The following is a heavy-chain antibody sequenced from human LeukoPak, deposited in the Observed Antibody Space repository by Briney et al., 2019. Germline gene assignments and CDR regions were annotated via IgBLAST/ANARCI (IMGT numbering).Heavy chain of an antibody. D-gene: IGHD4/OR15-4a*01. CDR1: GFNFSAYG. CDR3: AKPTSLKDANYSLTVTNY. V-gene: IGHV3-30*02. Sequence: PGGSLRLSCAASGFNFSAYGMHWVGQAPGKGLEWVTFIRYDGNIKYYADSVKGRFTISRDNSKNTLDLQMNSLRVEDTAVYYCAKPTSLKDANYSLTVTNYWGQGILVTVSS. J-gene: IGHJ4*02. CDR2: IRYDGNIK.